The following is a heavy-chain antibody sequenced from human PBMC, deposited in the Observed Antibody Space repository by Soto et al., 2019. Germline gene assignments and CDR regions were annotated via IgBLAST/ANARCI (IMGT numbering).Heavy chain of an antibody. CDR3: AKVYNFWSGYYYFDD. V-gene: IGHV3-23*01. CDR1: GFSFSNYA. J-gene: IGHJ4*02. CDR2: ISGSGGTT. Sequence: EVQLLESGGGLVQPGGSLRLSCEASGFSFSNYAMSWVRQAPGKGLEWVSVISGSGGTTYYADSVKGRFTISRDNSRNTVYLQMYSLRAEDTAVYFSAKVYNFWSGYYYFDDWGQGTLVTVSS. D-gene: IGHD3-3*01.